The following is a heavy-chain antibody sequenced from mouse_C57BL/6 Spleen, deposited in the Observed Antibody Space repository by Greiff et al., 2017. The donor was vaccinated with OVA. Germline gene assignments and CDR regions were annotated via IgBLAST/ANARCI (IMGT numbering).Heavy chain of an antibody. J-gene: IGHJ4*01. Sequence: EVKLVESGGGLVQPGGSLKLSCAASGFTFSDYYMYWVRQTPEKRLEWVAYISNGGGSTYYPDTVKGRFTISRDNAKNTLYLQMSRLKSEDTAMYYCARHDGLGDAMDYWGQGTSVTVSS. V-gene: IGHV5-12*01. CDR1: GFTFSDYY. D-gene: IGHD4-1*01. CDR3: ARHDGLGDAMDY. CDR2: ISNGGGST.